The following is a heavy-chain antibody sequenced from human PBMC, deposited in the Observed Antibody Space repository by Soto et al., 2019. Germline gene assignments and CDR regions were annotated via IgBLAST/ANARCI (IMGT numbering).Heavy chain of an antibody. Sequence: QVQLVQSGAEVKKPGSSVKVSCKASGGSLSNYGISWVRQAPGQGLEWMGGIIPVFGTANYAQKFQGRVTISADESTSIVYMDGTSLRSEDTAGYYCARGDATKIVVTTYYGMDVWGQGTTVTVSS. V-gene: IGHV1-69*12. CDR1: GGSLSNYG. CDR2: IIPVFGTA. CDR3: ARGDATKIVVTTYYGMDV. D-gene: IGHD4-17*01. J-gene: IGHJ6*02.